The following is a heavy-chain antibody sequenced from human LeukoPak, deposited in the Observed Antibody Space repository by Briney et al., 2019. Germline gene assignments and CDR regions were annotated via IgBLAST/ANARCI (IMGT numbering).Heavy chain of an antibody. CDR1: GFTFSSYS. J-gene: IGHJ4*02. CDR2: ISSSSSYI. V-gene: IGHV3-21*01. Sequence: GGSLRLSCAASGFTFSSYSMNWVRQAPGKGLEWVSSISSSSSYIYYADSVRGRFTISRDNAQNSLYLQVNSLRAEDTAVYYCTRGSFGDYEYWGQGTLVTVSS. D-gene: IGHD4-17*01. CDR3: TRGSFGDYEY.